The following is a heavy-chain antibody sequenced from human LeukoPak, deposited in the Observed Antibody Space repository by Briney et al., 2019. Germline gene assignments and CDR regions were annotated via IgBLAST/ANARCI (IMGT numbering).Heavy chain of an antibody. V-gene: IGHV3-11*01. CDR2: ISSSGSTI. CDR1: GFTFSDYY. Sequence: GGSLRLSCAASGFTFSDYYMSWIRQAPGKGLEWVSYISSSGSTIYYADSVKGRFTISRDNAKNSLYLQMNSLRAEDTAVYYCARSTLLGNDAFDIWGQGTMVTVSS. D-gene: IGHD1-14*01. CDR3: ARSTLLGNDAFDI. J-gene: IGHJ3*02.